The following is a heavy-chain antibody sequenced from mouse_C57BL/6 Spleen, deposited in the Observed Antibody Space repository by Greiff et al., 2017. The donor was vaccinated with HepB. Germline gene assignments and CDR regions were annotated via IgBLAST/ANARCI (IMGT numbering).Heavy chain of an antibody. CDR1: GFSLTSYG. V-gene: IGHV2-6-1*01. CDR3: ARHTLWDYWYFDV. Sequence: QVQLKQSGPGLVAPSQSLSITCTVSGFSLTSYGVHWVRQPPGKGLEWLVVIWSDGSTTYNSALKSRLSISKDNSKSQVFLKMNSLQTDDTAMYYCARHTLWDYWYFDVWGTGTTVTVSS. J-gene: IGHJ1*03. CDR2: IWSDGST. D-gene: IGHD4-1*01.